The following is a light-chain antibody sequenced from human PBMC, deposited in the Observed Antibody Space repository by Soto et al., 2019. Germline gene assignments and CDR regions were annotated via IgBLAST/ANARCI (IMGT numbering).Light chain of an antibody. CDR1: QSVSASY. CDR3: QQYGSSST. J-gene: IGKJ1*01. CDR2: GAS. Sequence: EIVLTQSPGTLPLSPGERATFSCRASQSVSASYLAWYQQKPGQAPRLLIYGASSRATGIPDRFSGSGSGTDFTLTISRLEPEDFAVYYCQQYGSSSTFGQGTKVEIK. V-gene: IGKV3-20*01.